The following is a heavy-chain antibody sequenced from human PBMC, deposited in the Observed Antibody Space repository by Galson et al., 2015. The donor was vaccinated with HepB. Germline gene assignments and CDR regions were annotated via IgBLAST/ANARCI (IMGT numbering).Heavy chain of an antibody. Sequence: ASGFTFSSYWMSWVRQAPGKGLEWVANIKQDGSEKYYVDSVKGRFTISRDIAKNSLYLQMNSLRAEDTAVYYCARLKGGRIAAAYFDYWGQGTLVTVSS. CDR3: ARLKGGRIAAAYFDY. CDR1: GFTFSSYW. V-gene: IGHV3-7*03. J-gene: IGHJ4*02. D-gene: IGHD6-13*01. CDR2: IKQDGSEK.